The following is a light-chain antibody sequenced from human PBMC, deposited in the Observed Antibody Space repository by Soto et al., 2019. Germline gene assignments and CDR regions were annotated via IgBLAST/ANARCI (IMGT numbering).Light chain of an antibody. CDR2: WAS. V-gene: IGKV4-1*01. CDR1: QSVLYSSNNKNY. J-gene: IGKJ1*01. CDR3: QQYYSIPRT. Sequence: DIVMTQSPDSLAVSLGERATINCKSSQSVLYSSNNKNYLSWYQQKPGQPPKVLIYWASTRESGVPDRFSGSGSGTDFTLTISSQQAEDVAVYYCQQYYSIPRTFGQGTKVEIK.